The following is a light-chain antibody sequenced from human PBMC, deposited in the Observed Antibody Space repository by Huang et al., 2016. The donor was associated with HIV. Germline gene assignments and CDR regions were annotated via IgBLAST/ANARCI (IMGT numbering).Light chain of an antibody. Sequence: EIVLTQSPGTLSLSPGERATLSCRASQSVISSSLAWYQQKPGQAPRLLIYGASSRATGIPDRFSGSGSGTDFTLSISRLEPEDFAVYYCQQYGSSPETFGQGTKVEFK. V-gene: IGKV3-20*01. CDR2: GAS. J-gene: IGKJ1*01. CDR1: QSVISSS. CDR3: QQYGSSPET.